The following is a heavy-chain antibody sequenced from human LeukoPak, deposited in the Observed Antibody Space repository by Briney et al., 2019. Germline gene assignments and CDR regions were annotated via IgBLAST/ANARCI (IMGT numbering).Heavy chain of an antibody. J-gene: IGHJ6*02. CDR3: ARVRLYYDSSGYEDV. CDR2: IYYSGST. CDR1: GGSISSGDYY. D-gene: IGHD3-22*01. Sequence: PSETLSLTCTVSGGSISSGDYYWSWIRQPPGKGLEWIGYIYYSGSTYYNPSLKSRVTISVDTSKNQFSLKLSSVTAADTAVSYCARVRLYYDSSGYEDVWGQGTTVTVSS. V-gene: IGHV4-30-4*01.